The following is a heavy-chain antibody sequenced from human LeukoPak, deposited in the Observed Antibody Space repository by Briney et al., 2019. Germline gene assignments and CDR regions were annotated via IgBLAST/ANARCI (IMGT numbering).Heavy chain of an antibody. CDR1: GGSISSGGYS. CDR3: ARAVADPYYFDY. J-gene: IGHJ4*02. D-gene: IGHD6-19*01. Sequence: SSETLSLTCAVSGGSISSGGYSWSWLRQPPGKGLEWIGYIYHSGSTYYNPSLKSRVTISVDTSKNQFSLKLSSVTAADTAVYYCARAVADPYYFDYWGQGTLVTVSS. V-gene: IGHV4-30-2*01. CDR2: IYHSGST.